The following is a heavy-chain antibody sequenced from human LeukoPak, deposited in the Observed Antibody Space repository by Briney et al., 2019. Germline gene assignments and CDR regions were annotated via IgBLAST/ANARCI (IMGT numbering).Heavy chain of an antibody. CDR2: TWYDGSNK. D-gene: IGHD4-17*01. CDR3: ATGRYLYGRSTFDY. V-gene: IGHV3-33*01. J-gene: IGHJ4*02. Sequence: GGSLRLACAGSGFTFSTYCMHWVRQAQGKGLEWVALTWYDGSNKNYADSVKGRFTISRDNSKNTLYLQMNSLRGEDTAVYYCATGRYLYGRSTFDYWGQGTLVTVSS. CDR1: GFTFSTYC.